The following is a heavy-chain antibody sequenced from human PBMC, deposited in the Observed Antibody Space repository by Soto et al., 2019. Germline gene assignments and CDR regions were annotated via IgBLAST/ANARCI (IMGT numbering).Heavy chain of an antibody. D-gene: IGHD3-22*01. CDR2: ISAYNGNT. CDR1: GYTFTSYG. CDR3: ASLYPYASSGYPYPR. J-gene: IGHJ4*02. V-gene: IGHV1-18*04. Sequence: ASVKVSCKASGYTFTSYGISWVRQAPGQGLEWMGWISAYNGNTNYAQKLQGRVTMTTDTSTSTAYMELRSLRSDDTAVYYCASLYPYASSGYPYPRWGQGTLVTVSS.